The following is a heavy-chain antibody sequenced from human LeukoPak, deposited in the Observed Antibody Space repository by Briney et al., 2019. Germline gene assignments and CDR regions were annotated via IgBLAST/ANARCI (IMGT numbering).Heavy chain of an antibody. D-gene: IGHD4-17*01. Sequence: PSETLSLTCTVSGGSISSSSYYWGWIRQPPGKGLEWIGSIYYSGSTYYNPSLKSRVTISVDTSKNQFSVKLSSVTAADTAVYYCARSGSGDYVGPFDYWGQGTLVTVSS. CDR1: GGSISSSSYY. CDR2: IYYSGST. V-gene: IGHV4-39*01. CDR3: ARSGSGDYVGPFDY. J-gene: IGHJ4*02.